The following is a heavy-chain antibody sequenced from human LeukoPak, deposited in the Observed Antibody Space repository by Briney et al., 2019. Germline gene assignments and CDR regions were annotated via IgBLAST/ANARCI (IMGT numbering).Heavy chain of an antibody. J-gene: IGHJ4*02. CDR2: IYYSGST. CDR1: GGSISGYY. Sequence: SETLSLTCTVSGGSISGYYWSWIRQPPGKGLEWIGYIYYSGSTYYNPSLKSRVTISVDTSKNQFSLKLSSVTAADTAVYYCARDLIGINQYYFDYWGQGTLVTVSS. CDR3: ARDLIGINQYYFDY. V-gene: IGHV4-30-4*01. D-gene: IGHD2/OR15-2a*01.